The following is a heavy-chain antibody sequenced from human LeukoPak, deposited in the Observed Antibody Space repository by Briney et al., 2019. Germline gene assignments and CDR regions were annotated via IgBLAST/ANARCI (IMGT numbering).Heavy chain of an antibody. CDR2: IRRGVGST. Sequence: GGSLRLSCAASGFTFSSYDLSWVRQAPGKGLECVSAIRRGVGSTYYADSVKGRFTISRDNSKNTLYLQMNSLRAEDTAVYYCAKDGCSSTSCYVKHWGQGTLVTVSS. J-gene: IGHJ1*01. CDR1: GFTFSSYD. D-gene: IGHD2-2*01. CDR3: AKDGCSSTSCYVKH. V-gene: IGHV3-23*01.